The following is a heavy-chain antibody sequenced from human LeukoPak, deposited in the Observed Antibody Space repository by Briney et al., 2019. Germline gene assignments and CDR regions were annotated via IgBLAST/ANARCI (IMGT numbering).Heavy chain of an antibody. Sequence: GGSLRLSCAASGFTVSSNYMSWVRQAPGKGLEWVSVIYSGGSTYYADSVKGRFTISRDNSKNTLYLQMNSLRSDDTAVYYCARDQAVDYYGSGSFDYWGQGTLVTVSS. V-gene: IGHV3-53*05. J-gene: IGHJ4*02. CDR3: ARDQAVDYYGSGSFDY. CDR1: GFTVSSNY. CDR2: IYSGGST. D-gene: IGHD3-10*01.